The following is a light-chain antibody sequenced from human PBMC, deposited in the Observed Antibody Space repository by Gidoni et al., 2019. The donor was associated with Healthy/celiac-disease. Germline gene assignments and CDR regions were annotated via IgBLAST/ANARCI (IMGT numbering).Light chain of an antibody. CDR3: DSRDTSGNHVL. CDR1: SLRSYY. Sequence: SSELTQDPAVSVALGQTVTITCQGDSLRSYYAAWFQQKPGQAPVLIIYGKKYRPSGIPDRFSGSSSGKTASLTIAGAQVEDEADYYCDSRDTSGNHVLFGGGTKLTVL. J-gene: IGLJ2*01. V-gene: IGLV3-19*01. CDR2: GKK.